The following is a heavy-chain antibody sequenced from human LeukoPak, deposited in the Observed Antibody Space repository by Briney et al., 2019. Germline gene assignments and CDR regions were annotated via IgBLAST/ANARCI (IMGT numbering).Heavy chain of an antibody. CDR2: ISGSGGYI. D-gene: IGHD5-12*01. CDR1: GFTFSSYS. J-gene: IGHJ4*02. Sequence: GGSLRLSWAASGFTFSSYSMNWVRQAPVKGLEWVSCISGSGGYIYYADSAKGRFTISRDNPKNSLYLQMNSLRADDTAVYYCARARGGGYDSLDYWGQGTLVTVSS. CDR3: ARARGGGYDSLDY. V-gene: IGHV3-21*01.